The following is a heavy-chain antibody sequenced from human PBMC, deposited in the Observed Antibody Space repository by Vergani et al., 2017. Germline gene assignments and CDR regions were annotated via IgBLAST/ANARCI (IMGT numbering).Heavy chain of an antibody. CDR1: GGSISSGGYY. CDR3: ARLRFLEWLTFDY. V-gene: IGHV4-31*01. D-gene: IGHD3-3*01. Sequence: QVQLQESGPGLVKPSQTLSLTCTVSGGSISSGGYYWSWIRHHPGKVLEWIGYIYYSGSTYYNPSPKSPVTISVDTAKNQFSLKLSSVTAADTAVYYCARLRFLEWLTFDYWGQGTLVAVSS. J-gene: IGHJ4*02. CDR2: IYYSGST.